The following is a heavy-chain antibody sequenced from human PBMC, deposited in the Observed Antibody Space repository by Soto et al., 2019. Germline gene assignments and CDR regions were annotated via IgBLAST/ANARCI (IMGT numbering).Heavy chain of an antibody. V-gene: IGHV4-34*01. CDR3: ARGECSSNYCFTRWALDI. CDR2: INHGGST. Sequence: QVQLQQWGAGLLKPSETLSLTCAVYGGSFSGYYWTWIRQTPGKRLEWIGEINHGGSTNYKPYLKSRISMSAETSKKQFSLNLTSVTAADTAVYYCARGECSSNYCFTRWALDIWGQGRVVTVSS. D-gene: IGHD2-2*01. J-gene: IGHJ3*02. CDR1: GGSFSGYY.